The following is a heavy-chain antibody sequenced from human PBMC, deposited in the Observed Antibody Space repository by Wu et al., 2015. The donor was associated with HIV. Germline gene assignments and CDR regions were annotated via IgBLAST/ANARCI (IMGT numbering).Heavy chain of an antibody. J-gene: IGHJ4*02. CDR3: ARKGVGGRSASEGYFDY. CDR1: GGTFSSYA. CDR2: IIPVFGTA. Sequence: QVQLVQSGAEVKKPGSSVKVSCKASGGTFSSYAISWVRQAPGQGLEWMGGIIPVFGTANYAQKFQGRVTITTDESTSTAYMELSSLRSEDTAVYYCARKGVGGRSASEGYFDYWGQGTLVTVSS. D-gene: IGHD3-16*01. V-gene: IGHV1-69*05.